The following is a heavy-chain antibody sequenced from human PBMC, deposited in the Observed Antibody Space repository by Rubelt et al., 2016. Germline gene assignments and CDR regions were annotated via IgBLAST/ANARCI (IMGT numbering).Heavy chain of an antibody. J-gene: IGHJ6*02. V-gene: IGHV3-33*01. CDR3: ARDQPGTGARAMDA. CDR2: IWYDGSNK. CDR1: GFTFSSYG. Sequence: GGGVVQPGRSLRLSCAASGFTFSSYGMHWVRQAPGKGLEWVAVIWYDGSNKYYVDSVKGRFTISRDNSKNTLYLQMNSLRAEDTAVYHCARDQPGTGARAMDAWGQGTTVTVSS. D-gene: IGHD1/OR15-1a*01.